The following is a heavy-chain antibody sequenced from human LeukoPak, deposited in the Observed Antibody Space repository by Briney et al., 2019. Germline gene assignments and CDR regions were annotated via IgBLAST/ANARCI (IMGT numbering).Heavy chain of an antibody. J-gene: IGHJ5*02. CDR3: ARGPLTMTRGFDP. CDR1: GGSFSGYY. D-gene: IGHD4-17*01. Sequence: SETLSLTCAVYGGSFSGYYWSWIRQPPGKGLEWIGEINHSGSTNYNPSLKSRVTISVDTSKNQFSLKLSSVTAADTAVYYCARGPLTMTRGFDPWAREPWSPSPQ. V-gene: IGHV4-34*01. CDR2: INHSGST.